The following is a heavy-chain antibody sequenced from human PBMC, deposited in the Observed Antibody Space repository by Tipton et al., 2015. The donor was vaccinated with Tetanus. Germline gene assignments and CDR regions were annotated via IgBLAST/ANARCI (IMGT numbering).Heavy chain of an antibody. CDR1: GGSISSYY. D-gene: IGHD3/OR15-3a*01. Sequence: LRLSCTVSGGSISSYYWSWIRQPAGKGLEWIGRIYTSGSTNYNPSLKSRVTMSVDTSKNQFSLKLSSVTAADTAVYYCARGKGVFSTGSPYFDYWGQGTLVTVSS. V-gene: IGHV4-4*07. CDR3: ARGKGVFSTGSPYFDY. J-gene: IGHJ4*02. CDR2: IYTSGST.